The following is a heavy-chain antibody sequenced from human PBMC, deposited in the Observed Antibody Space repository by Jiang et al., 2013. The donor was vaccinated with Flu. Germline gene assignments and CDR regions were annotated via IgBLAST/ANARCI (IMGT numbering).Heavy chain of an antibody. V-gene: IGHV3-20*03. D-gene: IGHD3-10*01. Sequence: SWVRQASREGGWSGVSGINWNGGSTGYADSVKGRFTISRDNAKNSLYLQMNSLRAEDTALYYCARDLLAYGSGSFYYFDYWGQGTLVTVSS. CDR2: INWNGGST. J-gene: IGHJ4*02. CDR3: ARDLLAYGSGSFYYFDY.